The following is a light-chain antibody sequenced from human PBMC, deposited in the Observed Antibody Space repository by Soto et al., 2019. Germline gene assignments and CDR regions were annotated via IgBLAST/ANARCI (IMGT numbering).Light chain of an antibody. Sequence: QSVLTQPASVSGSPGQSITISCTGTSSDVGGFLYVSWFQQHPGKAPKLMIYAVSNRRSGISNRVSGSKSGNTDHLTISELQAEDGADYYCSSYSSSSTLVVFGGGTKLTVL. CDR1: SSDVGGFLY. CDR3: SSYSSSSTLVV. J-gene: IGLJ2*01. V-gene: IGLV2-14*01. CDR2: AVS.